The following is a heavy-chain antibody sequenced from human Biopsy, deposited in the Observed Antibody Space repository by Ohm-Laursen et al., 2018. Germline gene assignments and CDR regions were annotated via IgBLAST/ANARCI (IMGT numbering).Heavy chain of an antibody. CDR3: ARDIMNRIAGLVARSDVFDV. J-gene: IGHJ3*01. CDR1: GYTFTGYY. V-gene: IGHV1-2*02. D-gene: IGHD3-16*01. CDR2: INPNNGAT. Sequence: ASVKVSCKPSGYTFTGYYVHRVRQAPGQGLDWMGWINPNNGATNYAQKFQSNITMTKNTSMSTAYMEMSRLRSDNTAVYYCARDIMNRIAGLVARSDVFDVWGQGTLVTVSS.